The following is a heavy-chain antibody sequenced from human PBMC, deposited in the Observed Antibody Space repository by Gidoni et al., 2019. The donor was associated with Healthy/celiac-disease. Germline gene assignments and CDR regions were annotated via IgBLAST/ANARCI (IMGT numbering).Heavy chain of an antibody. V-gene: IGHV3-23*01. J-gene: IGHJ6*03. CDR2: ISGSGGST. Sequence: EVQLLESGAGLVQPGGSLILSCAASEFTSRSYAMNWVRQAPGKGLEWVSAISGSGGSTYYADSVKGRFTISRDNSKNTLYLQMNSLRAEDTAVYYCAKAYSSGGSPIWYYYYYMDVWGKGTTVTVSS. CDR3: AKAYSSGGSPIWYYYYYMDV. CDR1: EFTSRSYA. D-gene: IGHD6-19*01.